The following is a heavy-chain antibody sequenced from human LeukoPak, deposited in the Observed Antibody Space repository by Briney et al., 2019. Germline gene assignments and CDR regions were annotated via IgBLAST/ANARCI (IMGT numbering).Heavy chain of an antibody. CDR2: IYYSGST. CDR3: ARGQAALWFGEL. Sequence: PSETLSLTCTVSGGSVSGGSDYWSWIRQPPAKGLEWIGHIYYSGSTNYKPFLKSRVTISLDTSKNQLSLKLSSVTTADTTVYYCARGQAALWFGELWGQGTLVTVSS. J-gene: IGHJ4*02. CDR1: GGSVSGGSDY. D-gene: IGHD3-10*01. V-gene: IGHV4-61*01.